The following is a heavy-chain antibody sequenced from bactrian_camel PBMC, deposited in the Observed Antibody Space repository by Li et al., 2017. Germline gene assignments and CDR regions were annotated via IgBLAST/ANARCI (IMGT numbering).Heavy chain of an antibody. CDR1: GYGYYSMYS. CDR3: AANVWHGNHCFRIEYNI. Sequence: VQLVESGGGSVQAGGSLRLSCAASGYGYYSMYSLAWFRQAPGKEREGVAAIRRDGSTGYASSVKGRITISRDNGKTTLYLQMSRLKPEDTAVYYCAANVWHGNHCFRIEYNIWGQGTQVTVS. CDR2: IRRDGST. J-gene: IGHJ4*01. V-gene: IGHV3S67*01. D-gene: IGHD3*01.